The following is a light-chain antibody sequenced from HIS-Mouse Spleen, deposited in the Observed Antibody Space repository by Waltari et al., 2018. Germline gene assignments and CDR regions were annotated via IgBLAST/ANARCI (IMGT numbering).Light chain of an antibody. CDR2: DVS. Sequence: QSALTQPRSVSGSPGQSVTISCTGTSSDVGGYNYVSWYQQHPGKAPKLMIYDVSKRPSGVPGRSSGSKSGNTASLTISGLQAEDEADYYCCSYAGSYTGVFGTGTKVTVL. J-gene: IGLJ1*01. V-gene: IGLV2-11*01. CDR3: CSYAGSYTGV. CDR1: SSDVGGYNY.